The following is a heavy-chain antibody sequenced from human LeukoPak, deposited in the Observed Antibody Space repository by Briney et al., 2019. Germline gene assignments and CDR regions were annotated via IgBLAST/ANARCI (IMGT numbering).Heavy chain of an antibody. CDR3: ARDYFSCDAFDI. CDR2: AYSGGST. J-gene: IGHJ3*02. CDR1: GFNVNSNY. D-gene: IGHD3-10*01. Sequence: PGGSLRLSCAASGFNVNSNYMSWVRQAPGKGLEWVSVAYSGGSTYYADSVKGRFTISRDNAKNSLYLQMNSLRAEDTAVYYCARDYFSCDAFDIWGQGTMVTVSS. V-gene: IGHV3-66*01.